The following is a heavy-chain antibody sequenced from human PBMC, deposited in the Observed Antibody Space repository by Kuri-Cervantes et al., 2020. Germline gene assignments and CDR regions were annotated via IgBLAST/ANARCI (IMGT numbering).Heavy chain of an antibody. CDR3: AKGRNSGYGFDAFDI. J-gene: IGHJ3*02. V-gene: IGHV3-9*01. D-gene: IGHD5-12*01. Sequence: GGSLRLSCAASGFTFDDYAMHWVRQAPGKGLERVSGISWNSGSIGYADSVKGRFTISRDNAKNSLYLQMNSLRAEDTALYYCAKGRNSGYGFDAFDIWGQGTMVTVSS. CDR2: ISWNSGSI. CDR1: GFTFDDYA.